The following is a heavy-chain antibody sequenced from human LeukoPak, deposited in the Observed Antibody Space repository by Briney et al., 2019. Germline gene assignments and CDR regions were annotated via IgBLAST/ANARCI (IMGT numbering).Heavy chain of an antibody. J-gene: IGHJ4*02. CDR2: ISGRTGGT. V-gene: IGHV3-23*01. CDR1: GFTFTTNA. D-gene: IGHD5-12*01. CDR3: AKCGNSGCHLIDY. Sequence: GGSLRLSCAAFGFTFTTNAMSWVRQAPGKGLEWVSAISGRTGGTYYADSVKGRFTISRDNSKSTLYLQMDSLRAEDTAVYYCAKCGNSGCHLIDYWGQGTLVTVSS.